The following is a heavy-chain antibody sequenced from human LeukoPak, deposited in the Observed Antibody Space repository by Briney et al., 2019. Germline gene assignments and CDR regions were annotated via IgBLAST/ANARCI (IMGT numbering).Heavy chain of an antibody. D-gene: IGHD2/OR15-2a*01. J-gene: IGHJ4*02. Sequence: GGSLRLSCAASGFTFSSYSMNWVRQAPGKGLEWVSSITSSGRYIYYAVSVKGRFTISGDNCENSLYLQMDSLTAEDTAVYYCTRKGSQWDFLVDYWGQGTRVAVSP. V-gene: IGHV3-21*01. CDR1: GFTFSSYS. CDR2: ITSSGRYI. CDR3: TRKGSQWDFLVDY.